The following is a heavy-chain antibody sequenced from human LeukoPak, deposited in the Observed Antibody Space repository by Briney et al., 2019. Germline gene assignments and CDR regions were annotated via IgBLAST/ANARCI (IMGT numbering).Heavy chain of an antibody. V-gene: IGHV3-23*01. CDR3: AKDSITIFGAVIIGYFDY. CDR1: GFTFSSYA. Sequence: GGSLRLSCAASGFTFSSYAMSWVRQAPGKGLEWVSAISGSGGSTYYADSVKGRFTISRDNSKNTLYLQMNSLRAEDTAVYYCAKDSITIFGAVIIGYFDYWGQGTLVTVSS. J-gene: IGHJ4*02. D-gene: IGHD3-3*01. CDR2: ISGSGGST.